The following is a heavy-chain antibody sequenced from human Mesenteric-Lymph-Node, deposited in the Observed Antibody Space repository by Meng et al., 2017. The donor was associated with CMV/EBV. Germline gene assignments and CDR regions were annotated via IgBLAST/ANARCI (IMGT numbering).Heavy chain of an antibody. CDR2: IYYGGST. Sequence: SETLSLTCTVSGGSISSPTYYWGWIRQPPGKGLEWIGSIYYGGSTYYNPSLKSRVTISVDTSKNQFSLKLRSVTAADTAIYYCAKVTVSGEWYFDLWGRGTLVTVSS. V-gene: IGHV4-39*07. J-gene: IGHJ2*01. CDR3: AKVTVSGEWYFDL. D-gene: IGHD1-26*01. CDR1: GGSISSPTYY.